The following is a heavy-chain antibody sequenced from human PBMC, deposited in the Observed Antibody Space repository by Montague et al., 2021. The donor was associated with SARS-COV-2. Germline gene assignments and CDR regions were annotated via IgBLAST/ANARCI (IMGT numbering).Heavy chain of an antibody. D-gene: IGHD3-16*02. CDR2: ISYDGSNK. V-gene: IGHV3-30-3*01. CDR1: GFTFSSYA. CDR3: ARSAWGGYRDAFDI. J-gene: IGHJ3*02. Sequence: SLRLSCAASGFTFSSYAMHWVRQAPGKELEWVAVISYDGSNKYYADSAXGRFTISRDNSKNTLYLQMNSLRAEDTAVYYCARSAWGGYRDAFDIWGQGTMVTVSS.